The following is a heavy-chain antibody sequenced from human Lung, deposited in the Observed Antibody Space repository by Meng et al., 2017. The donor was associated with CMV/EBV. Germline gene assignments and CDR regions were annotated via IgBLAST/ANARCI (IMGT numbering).Heavy chain of an antibody. CDR2: INQDGSQR. Sequence: GEXLKISCAASGFHFSTYWMSWVRQAPGKALEWVANINQDGSQRNYVDSVKGRFTISRDNAKKSMYLQMNSLRVEDTAVYYCGRDMDVWGQGTTVTVSS. CDR3: GRDMDV. CDR1: GFHFSTYW. J-gene: IGHJ6*02. V-gene: IGHV3-7*01.